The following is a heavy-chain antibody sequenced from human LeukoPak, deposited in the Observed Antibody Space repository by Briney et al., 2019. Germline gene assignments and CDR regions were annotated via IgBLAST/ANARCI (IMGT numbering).Heavy chain of an antibody. CDR2: FDPEDGET. CDR3: ATVFGRYSDDLDY. J-gene: IGHJ4*02. V-gene: IGHV1-24*01. D-gene: IGHD1-26*01. CDR1: GYTLTDLS. Sequence: ASVKVSCKVSGYTLTDLSMHWVRQAPGKGLEWMGGFDPEDGETIYAQKFQGRVTMTEDTSTDTAYLELSSLRSEDTAVYYCATVFGRYSDDLDYWGRGTLVTVSS.